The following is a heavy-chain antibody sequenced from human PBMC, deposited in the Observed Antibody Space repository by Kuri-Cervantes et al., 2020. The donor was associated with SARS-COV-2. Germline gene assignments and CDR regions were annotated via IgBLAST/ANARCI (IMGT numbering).Heavy chain of an antibody. CDR1: GGPFSGYY. D-gene: IGHD6-6*01. CDR3: ARIGAAGRRGRGPSSFDI. CDR2: INDSGSS. V-gene: IGHV4-34*01. J-gene: IGHJ3*02. Sequence: SEPLSLTFDVYGGPFSGYYWSGIRQPPGKGLGWIGEINDSGSSNYNPSLKSRVTISLDTSKNQFSRRLCSVTAADTAVYYCARIGAAGRRGRGPSSFDIWGLGTLVTVSS.